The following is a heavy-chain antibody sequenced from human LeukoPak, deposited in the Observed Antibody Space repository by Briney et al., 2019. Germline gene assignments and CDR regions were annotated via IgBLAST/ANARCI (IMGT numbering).Heavy chain of an antibody. CDR3: ARGVVGATRIFDY. V-gene: IGHV3-48*03. CDR2: ISSSGSTI. Sequence: PGGSLRLSCAASGFTFSSNAMNWVRQPPGKGLEWVSYISSSGSTIYYADSVKGRFTISRDNAKNSLYLQMNSLRAEDTAVYYCARGVVGATRIFDYWGQGTLVTVSS. D-gene: IGHD1-26*01. J-gene: IGHJ4*02. CDR1: GFTFSSNA.